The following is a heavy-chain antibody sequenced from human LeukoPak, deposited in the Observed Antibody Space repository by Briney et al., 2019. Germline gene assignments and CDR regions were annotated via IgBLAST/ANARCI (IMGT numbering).Heavy chain of an antibody. V-gene: IGHV3-30*19. J-gene: IGHJ4*02. CDR2: ISYAGSTK. D-gene: IGHD6-19*01. CDR1: GFTFSNYG. CDR3: ARVGYSSATHYFDY. Sequence: PGGSLRLSCAASGFTFSNYGMHWVRQAPGKGLEWVSVISYAGSTKYYADSVKGRFTISRDNSKNTLYLQMNSLRTEDTAMYYCARVGYSSATHYFDYWGQGTLVTVSS.